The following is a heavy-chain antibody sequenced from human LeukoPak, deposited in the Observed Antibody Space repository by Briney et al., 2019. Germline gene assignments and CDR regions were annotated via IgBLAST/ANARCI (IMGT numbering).Heavy chain of an antibody. CDR3: ARFTRPSFSFDY. J-gene: IGHJ4*02. V-gene: IGHV4-39*01. CDR2: IYYSGST. Sequence: SETLSPTCTVSGGSISSSSYYWGWIRQPPGKGLEWIGSIYYSGSTYYNPSLKSRVTVSVDTSKNQFSLKLSSVTAADTAVYYCARFTRPSFSFDYWGQGTLVTVSS. CDR1: GGSISSSSYY. D-gene: IGHD6-6*01.